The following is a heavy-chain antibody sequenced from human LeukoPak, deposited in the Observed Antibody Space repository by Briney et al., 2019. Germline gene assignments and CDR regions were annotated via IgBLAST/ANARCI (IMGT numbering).Heavy chain of an antibody. Sequence: GGSLRLSCVVSGLTLSASDMHWVRQASGKGLEWVGRVQTKPNSYAPAYAASLKGRLTKSRDDSTNTAYLQMTSLRAEDTAVYYCTTYRGGHYCGPRALFTVSP. V-gene: IGHV3-73*01. CDR1: GLTLSASD. CDR3: TTYRGGHY. CDR2: VQTKPNSYAP. D-gene: IGHD5-18*01. J-gene: IGHJ4*02.